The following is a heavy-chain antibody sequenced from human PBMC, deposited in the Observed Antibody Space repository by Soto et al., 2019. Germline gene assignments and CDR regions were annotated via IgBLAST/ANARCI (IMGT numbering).Heavy chain of an antibody. D-gene: IGHD5-18*01. V-gene: IGHV3-7*05. J-gene: IGHJ4*02. Sequence: TGGSLRLSCAASGFTFNDHWMTWVRQAPGKGLEWVADIKKDGSEKKYVDSVKGRFTISRDNAKNSLYLQMNSLRPEDTAVYYCARVAVDTGYRPFDYWGQGTPVTVSS. CDR2: IKKDGSEK. CDR3: ARVAVDTGYRPFDY. CDR1: GFTFNDHW.